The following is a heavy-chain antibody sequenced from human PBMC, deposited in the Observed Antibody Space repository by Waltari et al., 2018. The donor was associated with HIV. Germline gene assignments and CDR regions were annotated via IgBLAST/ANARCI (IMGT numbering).Heavy chain of an antibody. CDR3: TRLAIVVVTASDF. V-gene: IGHV4-39*01. CDR1: GGPIRSSTYY. D-gene: IGHD2-21*02. J-gene: IGHJ4*02. CDR2: LYYREST. Sequence: QLQLQESGPGLVKPSETLSLTCTVSGGPIRSSTYYGGWVRQPPGKGLGWLGNLYYRESTYHNPSRKSRVTITVDTSKNQFSRKLSSVTAADTAVDYCTRLAIVVVTASDFWGQGTLVTVSS.